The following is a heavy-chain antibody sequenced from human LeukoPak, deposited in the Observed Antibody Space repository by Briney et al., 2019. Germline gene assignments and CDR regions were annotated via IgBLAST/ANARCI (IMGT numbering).Heavy chain of an antibody. CDR2: IYYSGTT. D-gene: IGHD4-11*01. J-gene: IGHJ6*03. V-gene: IGHV4-38-2*02. Sequence: SETLSLTCTVSGYSISSDYWGWIRQPPGKGLEWIGSIYYSGTTYYNPSLKSRVTISVDTSKNQFSLKLSSVTAADTAVYYCARLRYSKPIYYYMDVWGKGTTVTVSS. CDR1: GYSISSDY. CDR3: ARLRYSKPIYYYMDV.